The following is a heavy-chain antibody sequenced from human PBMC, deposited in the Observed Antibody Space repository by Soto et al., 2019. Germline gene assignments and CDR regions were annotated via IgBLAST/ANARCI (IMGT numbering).Heavy chain of an antibody. CDR3: ATYDFWSGYHFDY. CDR2: ISYDGSNK. D-gene: IGHD3-3*01. CDR1: GFTFSSYG. J-gene: IGHJ4*02. V-gene: IGHV3-30*03. Sequence: GGSLRLSCAASGFTFSSYGMHWVRQAPGKGLEWVAVISYDGSNKYYADSVKGRFTISRDNPKNTLYLQMNSLRAEDTAVYYCATYDFWSGYHFDYWGQGTLVTVSP.